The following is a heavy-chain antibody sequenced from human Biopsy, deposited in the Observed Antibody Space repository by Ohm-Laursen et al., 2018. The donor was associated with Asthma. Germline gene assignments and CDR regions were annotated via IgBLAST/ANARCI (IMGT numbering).Heavy chain of an antibody. J-gene: IGHJ4*02. CDR1: GGTFNTYV. CDR2: INFVFGTT. Sequence: SSVKVSCKSLGGTFNTYVIGWVRQAPGQWLEWMGGINFVFGTTTYPQKFQDRVTITADDSTSTVYMELSSLRSEDTAVYYCARKAGSCISRTCYSLDFWGRGTLVTVSS. D-gene: IGHD2-2*01. CDR3: ARKAGSCISRTCYSLDF. V-gene: IGHV1-69*01.